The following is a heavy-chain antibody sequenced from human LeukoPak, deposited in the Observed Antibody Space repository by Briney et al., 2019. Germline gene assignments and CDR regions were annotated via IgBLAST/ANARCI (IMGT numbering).Heavy chain of an antibody. D-gene: IGHD6-19*01. CDR1: GGSISSGGYY. CDR3: AREDGYSSGYVDY. Sequence: SETLSLTCTVSGGSISSGGYYWSWIRQHPGKGLEWIGYIYYSGSTYYNPSLKSRVTISVDTSKNQFSLKLSSVTAADTAVYYCAREDGYSSGYVDYWGQGTLVTVSS. V-gene: IGHV4-31*03. J-gene: IGHJ4*02. CDR2: IYYSGST.